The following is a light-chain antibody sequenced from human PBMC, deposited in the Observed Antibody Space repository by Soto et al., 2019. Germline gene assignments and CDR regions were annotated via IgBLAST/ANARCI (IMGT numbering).Light chain of an antibody. CDR1: QSVSRSY. J-gene: IGKJ1*01. V-gene: IGKV3-20*01. CDR2: GDS. CDR3: HHYET. Sequence: EILLTQSPGTLSLSPGDRATLSCRASQSVSRSYLGWYQQKPGKAPRLLMYGDSIRAAGVPDRFSGSGSGTEFTLTISRLEHEDFTVYYCHHYETFGQGTKVDIK.